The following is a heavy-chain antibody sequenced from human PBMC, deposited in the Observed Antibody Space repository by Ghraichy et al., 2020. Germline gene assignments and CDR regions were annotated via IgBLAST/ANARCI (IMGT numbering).Heavy chain of an antibody. J-gene: IGHJ5*02. Sequence: SIISGSVFTNYIDSVKGRFTISRDNSKKTLYLQMNNLRVEDTAIYYCARDRDYSGSGSRDHWCKGTLV. CDR2: ISGSVFT. CDR3: ARDRDYSGSGSRDH. D-gene: IGHD3-10*01. V-gene: IGHV3-66*01.